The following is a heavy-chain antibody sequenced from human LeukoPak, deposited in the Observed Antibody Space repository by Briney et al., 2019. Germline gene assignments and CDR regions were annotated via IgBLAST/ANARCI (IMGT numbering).Heavy chain of an antibody. CDR1: GYSINDGYY. Sequence: SETLTLTCAVSGYSINDGYYWGWIRQPPGKGLEWIGSVYHSRTTYYNPSLQSRVGISADMSRNQFSLRLNSMTAADTAVYYCVRDEAEFGNRQWYFDLWGRGTLVIVSS. CDR2: VYHSRTT. V-gene: IGHV4-38-2*02. D-gene: IGHD2/OR15-2a*01. CDR3: VRDEAEFGNRQWYFDL. J-gene: IGHJ2*01.